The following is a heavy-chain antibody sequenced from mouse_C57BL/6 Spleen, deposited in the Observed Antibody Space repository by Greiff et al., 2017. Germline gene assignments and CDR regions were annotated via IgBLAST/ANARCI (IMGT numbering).Heavy chain of an antibody. CDR3: TRRNYGYYAMDY. CDR2: IDPETGGT. CDR1: GYTFTDYE. J-gene: IGHJ4*01. D-gene: IGHD2-4*01. Sequence: QVLLQQSGAGLVRPGASVTLSCKASGYTFTDYEMHWVKQTPVHGLEWIGAIDPETGGTAYNKKFKGKAILTADKSSSTAYMELRSLTSEDSGVYYCTRRNYGYYAMDYWGQGTSVTVSS. V-gene: IGHV1-15*01.